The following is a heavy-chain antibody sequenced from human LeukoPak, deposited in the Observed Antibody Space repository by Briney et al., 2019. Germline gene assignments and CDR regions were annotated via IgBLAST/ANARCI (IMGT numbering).Heavy chain of an antibody. CDR3: ARDAEITMVRGVPDY. CDR2: ISSSSSYI. D-gene: IGHD3-10*01. V-gene: IGHV3-21*01. CDR1: GFTLNSYS. Sequence: RAAGSLRVYCSAAGFTLNSYSMNWVRQAPGKGLEWVSSISSSSSYIYYADSVKGRFTISRDNAKNSLYLQMNSLRAEDTAVYYCARDAEITMVRGVPDYWGQGTLVTVSS. J-gene: IGHJ4*02.